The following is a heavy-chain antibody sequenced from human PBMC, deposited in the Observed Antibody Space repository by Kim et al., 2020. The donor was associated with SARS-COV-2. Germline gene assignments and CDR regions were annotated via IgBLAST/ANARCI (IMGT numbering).Heavy chain of an antibody. Sequence: GGSLRLSCAASGFTFDDYAMHWVRQIPGKGLEWVSGISWDSGSLAYGDSVKGRFTISRDSAKNSLHLQMTSLRVEDTALYYCVKDSMTTVATFSSNTFEYWGQGTLVTVSS. CDR3: VKDSMTTVATFSSNTFEY. CDR2: ISWDSGSL. D-gene: IGHD4-17*01. CDR1: GFTFDDYA. V-gene: IGHV3-9*01. J-gene: IGHJ4*02.